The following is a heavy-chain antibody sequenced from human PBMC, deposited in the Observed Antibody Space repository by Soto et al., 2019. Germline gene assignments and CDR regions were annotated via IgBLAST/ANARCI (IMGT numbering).Heavy chain of an antibody. CDR1: GYTFTSYG. CDR2: ISAYNGNT. J-gene: IGHJ3*02. V-gene: IGHV1-18*04. D-gene: IGHD1-26*01. CDR3: ARGHIVGATTTHAFDI. Sequence: ASVKVSCKASGYTFTSYGISWVRQAPGQGLEWMGWISAYNGNTNYAQKLQGRVTMTTDTSTSTAYMELRSLRSDDTAVYYCARGHIVGATTTHAFDIWGQGTTVPVSS.